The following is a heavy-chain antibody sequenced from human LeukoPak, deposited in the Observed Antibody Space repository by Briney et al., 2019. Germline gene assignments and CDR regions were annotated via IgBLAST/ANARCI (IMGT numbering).Heavy chain of an antibody. CDR3: ARAPGITIFGVVITEYFDY. D-gene: IGHD3-3*01. CDR2: IYTSGST. Sequence: SSETLSLTCTVSGGSISGYYWSWIRQPAGKGLEWIGRIYTSGSTNYNPSLKSRVTMSVDTSKNQFSLKLSSVTAADTAVYYCARAPGITIFGVVITEYFDYWGQGTLVTVSS. CDR1: GGSISGYY. J-gene: IGHJ4*02. V-gene: IGHV4-4*07.